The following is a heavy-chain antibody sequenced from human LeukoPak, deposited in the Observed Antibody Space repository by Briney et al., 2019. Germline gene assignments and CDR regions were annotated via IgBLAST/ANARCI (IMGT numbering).Heavy chain of an antibody. J-gene: IGHJ2*01. CDR3: ARRVPVVSYWYFDL. Sequence: ASVTVSCKASGYTFIDSYVHWVRQAPGQGLEWMGYINPKSGGTEYAQKFQGRVTMTRDASINIAYMDLSRLTSDDTAVYFCARRVPVVSYWYFDLWGRGTLVTVSS. V-gene: IGHV1-2*02. CDR1: GYTFIDSY. CDR2: INPKSGGT. D-gene: IGHD5/OR15-5a*01.